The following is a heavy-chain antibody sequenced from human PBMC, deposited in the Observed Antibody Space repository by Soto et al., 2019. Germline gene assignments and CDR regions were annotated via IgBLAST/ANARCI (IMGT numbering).Heavy chain of an antibody. CDR1: GDSVSSPSKC. D-gene: IGHD6-19*01. CDR2: LCYSGST. Sequence: QVQLQESGPGLVKPSETLSLTCTVSGDSVSSPSKCWSWIRQPPEKALEWIAYLCYSGSTNSKPSLKSRATISRDTSKNQFSLKMTSVTAEDTAVYYCARSAGGSGWLGGQGTLVTVSS. J-gene: IGHJ4*02. V-gene: IGHV4-61*01. CDR3: ARSAGGSGWL.